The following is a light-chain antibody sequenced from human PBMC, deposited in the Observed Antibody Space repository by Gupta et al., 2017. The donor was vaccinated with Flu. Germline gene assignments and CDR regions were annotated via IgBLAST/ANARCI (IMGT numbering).Light chain of an antibody. Sequence: SALTQPPSVSRSPGQSVTISCTGTSSEVGTYNRVSWYQQPPRTAPKLMFYEVSNRPSGPPDRSAGSKSGTTAFTTTSVLQGEDDAYYYCTPYTRNNTEVVGTGT. J-gene: IGLJ1*01. V-gene: IGLV2-18*03. CDR3: TPYTRNNTEV. CDR2: EVS. CDR1: SSEVGTYNR.